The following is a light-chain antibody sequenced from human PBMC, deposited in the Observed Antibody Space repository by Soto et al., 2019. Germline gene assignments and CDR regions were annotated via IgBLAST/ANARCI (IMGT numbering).Light chain of an antibody. CDR2: GAS. CDR3: QQDSSPPWT. CDR1: QSVSSSY. J-gene: IGKJ1*01. V-gene: IGKV3-20*01. Sequence: EIVLTQSPGTLSLSPGERATLSCRASQSVSSSYLAWYQQKPGQAPRLLIYGASSRATGIPDRFSGSGSGTDFTLTISRLEPEDSAVYYCQQDSSPPWTFGQGTKVEIK.